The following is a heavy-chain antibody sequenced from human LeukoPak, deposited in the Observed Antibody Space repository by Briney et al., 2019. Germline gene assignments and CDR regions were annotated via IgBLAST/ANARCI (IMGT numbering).Heavy chain of an antibody. CDR3: AKGSGSYYKYFEY. Sequence: QPGGSLRLSCAASGFTFDDYAMHWVRQAPGKGLEWVSLIRWDGGSTYYADSVKGRFTISRDNSKNFLYLQMNSLRAEDTALYYCAKGSGSYYKYFEYWGQGTLVTVSS. D-gene: IGHD1-26*01. V-gene: IGHV3-43D*03. CDR1: GFTFDDYA. CDR2: IRWDGGST. J-gene: IGHJ4*02.